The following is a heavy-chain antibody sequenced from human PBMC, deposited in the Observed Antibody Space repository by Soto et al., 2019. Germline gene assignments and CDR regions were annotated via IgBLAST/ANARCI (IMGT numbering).Heavy chain of an antibody. CDR1: GFTFSGSA. CDR3: AKDLSRRGYYGSGRRIQLDY. Sequence: EVQLVESGGGLVQPGGSLKLSCAASGFTFSGSAMHWVRQASGKGLEWVGRIRSKANSYATAYAASVKGRFTISRDDSKNTLYLQMNSLRAEDTAVYYCAKDLSRRGYYGSGRRIQLDYWGQGTLVTVSS. V-gene: IGHV3-73*02. J-gene: IGHJ4*02. CDR2: IRSKANSYAT. D-gene: IGHD3-10*01.